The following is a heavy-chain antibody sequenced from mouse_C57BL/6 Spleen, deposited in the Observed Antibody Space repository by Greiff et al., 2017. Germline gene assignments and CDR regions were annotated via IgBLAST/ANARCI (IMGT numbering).Heavy chain of an antibody. Sequence: QVQLQQSGAELMKPGASVKLSCKATGYTFTGYWIEWVRQRPGHGLEWIGEILPGSGSTNYNGKFTGKATFTADTSSSTAYMQLSSLTTEDSAIYYWARGSSSWGWFAYWGQGTLVTVSA. J-gene: IGHJ3*01. CDR1: GYTFTGYW. CDR2: ILPGSGST. D-gene: IGHD1-1*01. V-gene: IGHV1-9*01. CDR3: ARGSSSWGWFAY.